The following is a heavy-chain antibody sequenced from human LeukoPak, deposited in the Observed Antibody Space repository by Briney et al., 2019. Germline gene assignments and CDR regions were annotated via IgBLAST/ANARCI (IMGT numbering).Heavy chain of an antibody. CDR2: ISYSGST. CDR1: GGSISSRNYY. CDR3: ASDSIAVAGTVFGS. V-gene: IGHV4-39*07. J-gene: IGHJ4*02. D-gene: IGHD6-19*01. Sequence: SETLSLTCTVSGGSISSRNYYWGWIRQPPGKGLEWIGSISYSGSTYYNPSLKSRVTISLDTSNNQFSLKLSSVTAADTAVYYCASDSIAVAGTVFGSWGQGTLVTVSS.